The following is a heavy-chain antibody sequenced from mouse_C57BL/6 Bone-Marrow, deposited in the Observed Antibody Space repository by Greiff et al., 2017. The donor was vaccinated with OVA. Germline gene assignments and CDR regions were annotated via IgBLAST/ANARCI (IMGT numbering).Heavy chain of an antibody. J-gene: IGHJ1*03. D-gene: IGHD1-1*01. CDR1: GFSLTSYG. Sequence: QVQLQQSGPGLVQPSQSLSITCTVSGFSLTSYGVHWVRQSPGKGLEWLGVIWRGGSTDYNAAFMSRLSITKAISKSHVFFKMNSLQADDTAIYYCAKKGGDFDYYGRGWYFDVWGTGTTVTVSS. CDR3: AKKGGDFDYYGRGWYFDV. CDR2: IWRGGST. V-gene: IGHV2-5*01.